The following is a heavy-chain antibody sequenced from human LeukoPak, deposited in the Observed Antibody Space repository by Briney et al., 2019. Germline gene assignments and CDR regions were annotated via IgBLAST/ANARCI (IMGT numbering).Heavy chain of an antibody. V-gene: IGHV4-59*01. CDR2: IYYSGST. CDR1: GGSISSYY. Sequence: SETLSLTCTVSGGSISSYYWSWIRQPPGKGLEWIGYIYYSGSTNYNPSLKSRVTISVDTSKNQFSLKLSSVTAADTAVYYCARGVLTYYDFWSGYYMGAFDIWGQGTMVTVSS. J-gene: IGHJ3*02. D-gene: IGHD3-3*01. CDR3: ARGVLTYYDFWSGYYMGAFDI.